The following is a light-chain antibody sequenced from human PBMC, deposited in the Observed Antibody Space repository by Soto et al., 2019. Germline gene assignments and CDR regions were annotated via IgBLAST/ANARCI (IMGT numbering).Light chain of an antibody. J-gene: IGLJ3*02. CDR2: AVS. CDR3: SSFTSTSTYVV. Sequence: QSVLTQPRSVSGSPGQSVTISCTGTNHDVGAYNYVSWYQQRPGKAPKLIISAVSNRPSGVSNRFSGSKSGNTASLTISGLHAEDEADYYCSSFTSTSTYVVFGGGTKVTVL. CDR1: NHDVGAYNY. V-gene: IGLV2-14*01.